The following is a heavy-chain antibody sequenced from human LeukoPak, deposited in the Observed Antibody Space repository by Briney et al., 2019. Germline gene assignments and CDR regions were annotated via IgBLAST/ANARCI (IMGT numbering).Heavy chain of an antibody. CDR1: GYTFTTYY. CDR2: INPSGGST. V-gene: IGHV1-46*01. J-gene: IGHJ4*02. Sequence: ASVKVSCKASGYTFTTYYMHWVRQAPGQGLEWMGIINPSGGSTSYAQKFQGRVTMTRDTSTSTVYMELSSLRSEDTAVYYCARDRMVRGVIIKDFDYWGQGTLVTVSS. D-gene: IGHD3-10*01. CDR3: ARDRMVRGVIIKDFDY.